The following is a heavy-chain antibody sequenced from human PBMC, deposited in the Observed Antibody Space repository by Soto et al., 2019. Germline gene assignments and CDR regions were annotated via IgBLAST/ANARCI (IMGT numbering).Heavy chain of an antibody. CDR3: ARAMEATTGGWFDP. Sequence: QVQLVQSGAEVKKPGASVRVSCKASGYTFTGYYMHWVRQAPGQGLEWMGWINPNSGGTNYAQKFQGWVTMTRDTSISTAYMELSRLRSDDTAVYYCARAMEATTGGWFDPWGQGTLVTVSS. J-gene: IGHJ5*02. V-gene: IGHV1-2*04. CDR1: GYTFTGYY. D-gene: IGHD1-1*01. CDR2: INPNSGGT.